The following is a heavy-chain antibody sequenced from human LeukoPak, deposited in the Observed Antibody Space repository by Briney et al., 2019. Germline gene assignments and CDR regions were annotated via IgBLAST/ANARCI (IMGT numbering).Heavy chain of an antibody. CDR1: GFTFDDYG. CDR3: ARDYDSSGYSAAFDI. V-gene: IGHV3-20*04. Sequence: PGGSLRLSCAASGFTFDDYGMIWVRQAPGKGLEWVSGINWNGGSTGYADSVKGRFTISRDNAKNSLYLQMNSLRAEDTALYYCARDYDSSGYSAAFDIWGQGTMVSVSS. J-gene: IGHJ3*02. D-gene: IGHD3-22*01. CDR2: INWNGGST.